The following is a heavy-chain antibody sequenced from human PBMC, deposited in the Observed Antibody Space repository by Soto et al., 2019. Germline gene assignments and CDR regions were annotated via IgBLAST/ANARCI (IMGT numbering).Heavy chain of an antibody. CDR3: AKDFVYSSSGDY. V-gene: IGHV3-23*01. D-gene: IGHD6-6*01. CDR1: GFTFSSYA. CDR2: ISGSGGST. Sequence: VSLRLSCAASGFTFSSYAMSWVRQAPGTGLEWVSAISGSGGSTYYADSVKGRFTISRDNSKNTLYLQMNSLRAEDTAVYYCAKDFVYSSSGDYWGQGTLVTVSS. J-gene: IGHJ4*02.